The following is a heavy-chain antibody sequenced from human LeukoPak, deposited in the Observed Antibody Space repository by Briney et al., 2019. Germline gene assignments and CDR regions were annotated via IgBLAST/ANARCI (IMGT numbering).Heavy chain of an antibody. V-gene: IGHV3-23*01. CDR2: ISGSGGST. J-gene: IGHJ6*02. D-gene: IGHD3-22*01. Sequence: GRSLRLSCAASGFTFSSYAMHWVRQAPGKGLEWVSAISGSGGSTYYADSVKGRFTISRDNSKNTLYLQMNSLRAEDTAVYYCAKRGLSYDTLGDGMDVWGQGTTVTVSS. CDR1: GFTFSSYA. CDR3: AKRGLSYDTLGDGMDV.